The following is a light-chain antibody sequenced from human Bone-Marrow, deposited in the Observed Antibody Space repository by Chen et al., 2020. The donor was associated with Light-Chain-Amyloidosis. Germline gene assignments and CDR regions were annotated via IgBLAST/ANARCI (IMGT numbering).Light chain of an antibody. Sequence: EIVLTQSPGTLSLSPGERATLSCRASQSVSSSLAWYQHKPGQAPMLLIYDASDRATGVPARFSGSGSGTDFTLTISGLEPEDFAGYYCQHRSNWPPMYTFGQGTKLEIK. CDR2: DAS. CDR1: QSVSSS. CDR3: QHRSNWPPMYT. V-gene: IGKV3-11*01. J-gene: IGKJ2*01.